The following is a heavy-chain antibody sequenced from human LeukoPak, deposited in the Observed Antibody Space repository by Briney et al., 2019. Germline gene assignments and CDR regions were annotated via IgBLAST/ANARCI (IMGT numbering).Heavy chain of an antibody. CDR1: GFTFSSYS. V-gene: IGHV3-21*01. J-gene: IGHJ5*02. CDR2: ISSSSSYI. D-gene: IGHD3-3*01. CDR3: ARDRTEEYYDFWSGYYSDDNWFDP. Sequence: GGSLRLSCAASGFTFSSYSMNWVRQAPGKGLEWVSSISSSSSYIYYADSVKGRFTISRENAKNSLYLQMNSLRAEDTAVYYCARDRTEEYYDFWSGYYSDDNWFDPWGQGTLVTVSS.